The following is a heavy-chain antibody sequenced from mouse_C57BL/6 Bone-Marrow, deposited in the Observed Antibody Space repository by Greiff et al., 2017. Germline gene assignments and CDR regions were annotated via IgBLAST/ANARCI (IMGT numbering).Heavy chain of an antibody. CDR2: SRNKANDYTT. V-gene: IGHV7-1*01. CDR1: GFTFSDFY. D-gene: IGHD2-5*01. CDR3: ARDRYSNYGYCDV. Sequence: EVMLVESGGGLVQSGRSLRLSCATSGFTFSDFYMEWVRQAPGKGLEWIAASRNKANDYTTEYSASVKGRFIVSRDTSQSILYLQMNALRAEDTAIYYCARDRYSNYGYCDVWGTGTTVTVSS. J-gene: IGHJ1*03.